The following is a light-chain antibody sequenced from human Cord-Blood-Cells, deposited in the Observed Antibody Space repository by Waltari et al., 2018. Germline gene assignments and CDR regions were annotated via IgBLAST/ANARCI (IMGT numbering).Light chain of an antibody. CDR2: AAS. J-gene: IGKJ2*01. V-gene: IGKV1-39*01. CDR1: QSISSY. CDR3: QQSYSTPYT. Sequence: DLQMTQSPSPLSASVGDRVTITCRASQSISSYLNWYQQKPGKAPKLLIYAASSLQRGVPSRFSGSGSGTDFTLTISSLQPEDFATYYCQQSYSTPYTFGQGTKLEIK.